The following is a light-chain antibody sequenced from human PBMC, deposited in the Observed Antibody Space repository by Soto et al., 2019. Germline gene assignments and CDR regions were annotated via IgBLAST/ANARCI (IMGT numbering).Light chain of an antibody. CDR1: QSISIW. CDR3: QQYDSGST. Sequence: DIQMTQSPSTLSASVGDRVTITCRASQSISIWLAWYQQKPGKAPRLLIYKASSLEGGVPSRLSGSGSGTEFTLTISSLQPDDSATYYCQQYDSGSTFGGGTKVDIK. V-gene: IGKV1-5*03. CDR2: KAS. J-gene: IGKJ4*01.